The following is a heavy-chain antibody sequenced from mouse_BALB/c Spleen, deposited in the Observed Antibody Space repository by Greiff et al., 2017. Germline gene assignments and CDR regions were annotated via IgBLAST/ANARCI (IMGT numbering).Heavy chain of an antibody. J-gene: IGHJ3*01. Sequence: DVKLQESGAELVRSGASVKLSCTASGFNIKDYYMHWVKQRPEQGLEWIGWIDPENGDTEYAPKFQGKATMTADTSSNTAYLQLSSLTSEDTAVYYCNAWGLHYWGQGTLVTVSA. CDR2: IDPENGDT. CDR1: GFNIKDYY. CDR3: NAWGLHY. V-gene: IGHV14-4*02. D-gene: IGHD2-4*01.